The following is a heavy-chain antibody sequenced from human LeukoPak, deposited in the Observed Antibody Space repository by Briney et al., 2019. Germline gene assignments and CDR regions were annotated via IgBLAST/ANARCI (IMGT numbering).Heavy chain of an antibody. CDR1: GYTFTSYY. CDR2: INPSGGST. D-gene: IGHD4-17*01. V-gene: IGHV1-46*01. J-gene: IGHJ6*02. Sequence: ASVKVSCKASGYTFTSYYMHWVRQAPGQGLEWMGIINPSGGSTSYAQKFQGRVTMTRDTSTSTVYMELSSLRSEDTAVYYCARDKTVTTENYYYGMDVWGQGTTVTVSS. CDR3: ARDKTVTTENYYYGMDV.